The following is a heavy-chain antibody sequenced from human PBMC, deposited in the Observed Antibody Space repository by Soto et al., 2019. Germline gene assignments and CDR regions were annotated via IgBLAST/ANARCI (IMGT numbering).Heavy chain of an antibody. CDR3: ARGVGSSPPRY. V-gene: IGHV4-59*01. CDR2: IYASGSP. Sequence: SETLSLTCTISGGSISVYYWSWVRQPPGHELEWIGYIYASGSPYYNPSLRSRVTISADTSKNQISLKLTSPTAADAAVYYCARGVGSSPPRYWGRGTLVTVSS. J-gene: IGHJ4*02. CDR1: GGSISVYY. D-gene: IGHD1-26*01.